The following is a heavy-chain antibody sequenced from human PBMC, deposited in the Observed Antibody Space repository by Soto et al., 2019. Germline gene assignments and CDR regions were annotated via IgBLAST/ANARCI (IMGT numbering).Heavy chain of an antibody. CDR2: IIPISGTA. Sequence: QVQLVQSGAEVKKPGSSVKVSCKASGGTFSSYAISWVRQAPGQGREWMGGIIPISGTANYAQRFQGRVTITADESKSTAYMELSSLRSEDTAVYYCARSQGSSTSLDIYYYYYYGMDVWGQGTTVTVSS. CDR3: ARSQGSSTSLDIYYYYYYGMDV. D-gene: IGHD2-2*01. J-gene: IGHJ6*02. V-gene: IGHV1-69*01. CDR1: GGTFSSYA.